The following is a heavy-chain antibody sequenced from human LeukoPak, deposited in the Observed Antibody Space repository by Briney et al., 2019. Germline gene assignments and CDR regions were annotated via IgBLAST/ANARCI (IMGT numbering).Heavy chain of an antibody. CDR2: IYTSGST. V-gene: IGHV4-61*02. CDR3: ARGTRGGFDP. Sequence: PSETLSLTCTVSGGSISSGSYYWSWIRQPAGKGLEWIGRIYTSGSTNYNPSLKSRGTISVDTSKNQFSLKLSSVTAADTAVYYCARGTRGGFDPWGQGTLVTVSS. D-gene: IGHD3-10*01. J-gene: IGHJ5*02. CDR1: GGSISSGSYY.